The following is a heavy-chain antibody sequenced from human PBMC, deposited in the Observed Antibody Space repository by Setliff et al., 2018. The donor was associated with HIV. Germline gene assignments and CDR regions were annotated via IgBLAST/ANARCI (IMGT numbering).Heavy chain of an antibody. V-gene: IGHV1-8*02. CDR2: MNPNSGNT. D-gene: IGHD1-1*01. CDR1: GYTFTSYD. J-gene: IGHJ4*02. Sequence: ASVKVSCKASGYTFTSYDINWVRQATGQGLEWMGWMNPNSGNTGYAQNLQGRVTMTGDTSTSTVYMELSSLRSEDTAVYYCARDPTGPTGEDYWGQGTLVTVSS. CDR3: ARDPTGPTGEDY.